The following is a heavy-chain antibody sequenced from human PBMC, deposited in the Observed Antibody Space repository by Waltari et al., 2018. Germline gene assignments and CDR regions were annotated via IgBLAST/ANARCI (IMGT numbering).Heavy chain of an antibody. D-gene: IGHD6-13*01. V-gene: IGHV4-34*01. CDR3: ARRPDSSTFMDV. J-gene: IGHJ6*02. CDR1: GGSFSGYY. CDR2: INHSGST. Sequence: QVQLQQWGAGLLKPSETMSLTCAVYGGSFSGYYWSWIRQPPGKGLEWIGEINHSGSTNYTPSLKSRVTISVDTSKNQFSLKLSSVTAADTAVYYCARRPDSSTFMDVWGQGTTVTVSS.